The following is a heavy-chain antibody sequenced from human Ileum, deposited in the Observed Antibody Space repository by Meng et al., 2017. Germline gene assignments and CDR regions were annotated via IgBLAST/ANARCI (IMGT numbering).Heavy chain of an antibody. J-gene: IGHJ4*02. V-gene: IGHV3-21*04. CDR3: AKGGIGVSDGIDY. CDR1: GFTFSSSC. Sequence: GESLKISCVASGFTFSSSCMTWVRQAPGKGLEWVSSVTGYGTYIYYADSVKGRFTISRDNSKNTLSLQLNNLRVEDAALYYCAKGGIGVSDGIDYWGQGTLVTVSS. D-gene: IGHD2-15*01. CDR2: VTGYGTYI.